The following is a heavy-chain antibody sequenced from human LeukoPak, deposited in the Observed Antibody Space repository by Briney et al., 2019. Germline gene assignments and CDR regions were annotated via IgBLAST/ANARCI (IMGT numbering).Heavy chain of an antibody. V-gene: IGHV4-59*01. J-gene: IGHJ4*02. CDR1: GGSISSYY. Sequence: SETLSLTCTVSGGSISSYYLIRIRQPPGKGLEWIGYIYYSGSTYYNPSLKSRVTISVDTSKNQFSLKLSSVTAADTAVYYCARDAVAGTFDYWGQGTLVTVSS. CDR3: ARDAVAGTFDY. D-gene: IGHD6-19*01. CDR2: IYYSGST.